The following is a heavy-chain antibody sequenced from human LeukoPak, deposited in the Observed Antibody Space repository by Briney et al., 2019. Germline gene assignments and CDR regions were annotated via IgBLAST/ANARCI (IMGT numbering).Heavy chain of an antibody. CDR2: MNPNNGNT. Sequence: ASVKVSCKVSGYTFTSYDIHWVPQATGQGLEWMGWMNPNNGNTGYAQKFQGRVTITRNTSISTAYMELSSLGSADTAVYYCARGRIAVAGTMLYWGQGTLVTVSA. V-gene: IGHV1-8*03. J-gene: IGHJ4*02. D-gene: IGHD6-19*01. CDR3: ARGRIAVAGTMLY. CDR1: GYTFTSYD.